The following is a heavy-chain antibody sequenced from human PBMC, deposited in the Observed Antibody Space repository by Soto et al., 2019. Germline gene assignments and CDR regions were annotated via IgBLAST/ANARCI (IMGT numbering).Heavy chain of an antibody. CDR1: GYTFTSYS. V-gene: IGHV1-18*01. CDR2: ISVYTGNT. CDR3: ARDLAEDKGGDYDVCPGYYHYCGMDL. J-gene: IGHJ6*02. D-gene: IGHD2-21*01. Sequence: QVQLVQSGAEVKKPGASVKVSCKASGYTFTSYSISWVRQAPGHGLEWMGWISVYTGNTKYGQRLLGRVTMTTETTTSTAYMELRSLRSDDTAVYYCARDLAEDKGGDYDVCPGYYHYCGMDLWGQGTMVTLSS.